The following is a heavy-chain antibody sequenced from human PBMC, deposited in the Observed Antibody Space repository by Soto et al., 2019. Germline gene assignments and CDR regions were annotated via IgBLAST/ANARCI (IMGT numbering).Heavy chain of an antibody. D-gene: IGHD3-22*01. CDR3: ERILRDSRXDDGMDV. J-gene: IGHJ6*02. CDR1: WFSLSTSGIL. CDR2: IDCYDDK. Sequence: VPTLFYPTQTLTLTCTFSWFSLSTSGILVSLILQPPGNALEWLALIDCYDDKYYSTSLKTRLRISKDTSKNKVVLTMTNMDPVETATYDCERILRDSRXDDGMDVWGQGITVTVSS. V-gene: IGHV2-70*01.